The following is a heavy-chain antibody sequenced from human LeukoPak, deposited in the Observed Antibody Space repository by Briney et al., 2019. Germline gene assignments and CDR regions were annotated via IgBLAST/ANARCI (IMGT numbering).Heavy chain of an antibody. CDR1: GGSITSSSYY. D-gene: IGHD6-13*01. CDR3: ARDRTPATGRLYDY. J-gene: IGHJ4*02. CDR2: IHYSGST. Sequence: SETLSLTCTVSGGSITSSSYYWGWIRQPPGKGLEWIGSIHYSGSTYYNPSLKSRVTISVDTSKSQFSLRLTSVTAADTAVYYCARDRTPATGRLYDYWGQGTLVTVSS. V-gene: IGHV4-39*07.